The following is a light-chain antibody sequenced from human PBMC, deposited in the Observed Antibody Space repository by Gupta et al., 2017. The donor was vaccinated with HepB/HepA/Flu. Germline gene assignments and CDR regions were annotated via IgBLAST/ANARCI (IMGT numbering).Light chain of an antibody. Sequence: EIVLTQSPGTLSLSPGERATLSCRASQSVTNNYLAWYQQKPGQAPRLLIYGISSRATGIPDRFSGSGSGTDFTLTISRLEPEDFAVYYCQQYGSSPRFGGGTKVEIK. CDR3: QQYGSSPR. J-gene: IGKJ4*01. CDR2: GIS. V-gene: IGKV3-20*01. CDR1: QSVTNNY.